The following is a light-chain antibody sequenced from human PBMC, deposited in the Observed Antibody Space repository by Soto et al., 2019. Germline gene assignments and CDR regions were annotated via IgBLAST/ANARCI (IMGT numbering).Light chain of an antibody. CDR1: QRVSSSY. CDR2: GAS. Sequence: EIVLTQSPGTLSLSPGDRATLSCRASQRVSSSYLAWYQQKPGQAPRLLIYGASSRATGIPDRFSGSGSGTDFTLTISRLEPENYAVYYCRQYAGTFGQGTKLEIK. CDR3: RQYAGT. V-gene: IGKV3-20*01. J-gene: IGKJ2*01.